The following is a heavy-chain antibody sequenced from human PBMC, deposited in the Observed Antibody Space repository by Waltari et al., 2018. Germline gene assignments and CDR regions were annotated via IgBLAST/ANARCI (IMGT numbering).Heavy chain of an antibody. CDR2: IYYSGTT. V-gene: IGHV4-39*01. CDR1: GDFITGSNYY. CDR3: AIPGLVGYYPY. D-gene: IGHD3-22*01. Sequence: QLQLQESGPGLVKPSETLSLTCTVSGDFITGSNYYWAWIRQSPGKGLEWIGSIYYSGTTYYNPSLKSRVTISVDTSNNQFSLKLSYVTAADTAVYFCAIPGLVGYYPYWGQGTLVTVSS. J-gene: IGHJ4*02.